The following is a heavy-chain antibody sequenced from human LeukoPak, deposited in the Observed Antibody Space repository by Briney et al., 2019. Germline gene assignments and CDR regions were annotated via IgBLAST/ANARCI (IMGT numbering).Heavy chain of an antibody. J-gene: IGHJ6*03. Sequence: GASVKVSCKASGYTFTSYGISWVRQAPGQGLEWMGWISAYNGNTNYAQKLQGRVTITADKSTSTAYMELSSLRSEDTAVYYCARGPSIAARPSLNYYYYYMDVWGKGTTVTVSS. D-gene: IGHD6-6*01. V-gene: IGHV1-18*01. CDR1: GYTFTSYG. CDR3: ARGPSIAARPSLNYYYYYMDV. CDR2: ISAYNGNT.